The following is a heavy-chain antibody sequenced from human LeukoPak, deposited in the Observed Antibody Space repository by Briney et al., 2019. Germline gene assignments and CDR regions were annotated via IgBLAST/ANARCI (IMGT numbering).Heavy chain of an antibody. CDR2: IYYSGST. CDR3: ARLRRGNYFDY. V-gene: IGHV4-59*08. J-gene: IGHJ4*02. Sequence: SETLSLTCTVSGGSISGYYWSWIRQPPGKGLEWIGYIYYSGSTNYNPSLKSRVTISVDTSKNQFSLKLSSVTAADTAVYYCARLRRGNYFDYWGQGTLVTVSS. CDR1: GGSISGYY.